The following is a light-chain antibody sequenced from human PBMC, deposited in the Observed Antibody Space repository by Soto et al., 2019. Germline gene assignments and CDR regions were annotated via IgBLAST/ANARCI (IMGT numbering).Light chain of an antibody. J-gene: IGKJ5*01. Sequence: DIQMTHSPSSLSASVGYIVTITCRSSQSISTYLYWYQQKPGKAPKLLIYAASSLQSGVPSRFSGSGSGTDFTLTISSLQPEDFATYHCQQSYSIPITFGQGTRLEIK. CDR1: QSISTY. V-gene: IGKV1-39*01. CDR2: AAS. CDR3: QQSYSIPIT.